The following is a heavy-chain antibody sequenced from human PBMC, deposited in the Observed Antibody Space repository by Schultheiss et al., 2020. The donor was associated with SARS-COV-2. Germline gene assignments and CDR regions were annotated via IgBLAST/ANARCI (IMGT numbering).Heavy chain of an antibody. V-gene: IGHV3-7*03. Sequence: GESLKISCAASGFTLSNYWMHWVRQAPGKGLEWVANIKQDGSEKNYVDSVKGRYTISRDNAKNSLFLQMNNLRAEDTAIYYCVRHQNWAWDSWGQGTLVTVSS. D-gene: IGHD2/OR15-2a*01. CDR1: GFTLSNYW. CDR3: VRHQNWAWDS. J-gene: IGHJ4*02. CDR2: IKQDGSEK.